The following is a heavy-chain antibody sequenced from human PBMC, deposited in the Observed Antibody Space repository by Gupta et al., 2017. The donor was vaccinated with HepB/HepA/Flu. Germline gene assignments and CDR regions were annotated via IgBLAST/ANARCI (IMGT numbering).Heavy chain of an antibody. CDR1: GFTLSSHA. CDR2: ISDDGTKE. D-gene: IGHD1-26*01. Sequence: QVQLVESGGGVVQPGRSLRLSCVASGFTLSSHAMHWVRQAPGKGLEWVAVISDDGTKEFYADSVNGRSTISRDNSKNTLYLQMNSLRAEDTAVYYCTRGGVGITTNSFNQWGQGTLVTVSS. J-gene: IGHJ4*02. CDR3: TRGGVGITTNSFNQ. V-gene: IGHV3-30-3*01.